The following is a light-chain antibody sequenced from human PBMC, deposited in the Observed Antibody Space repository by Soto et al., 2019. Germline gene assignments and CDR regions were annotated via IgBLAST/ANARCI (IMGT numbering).Light chain of an antibody. J-gene: IGLJ2*01. CDR3: GTWDSSLSAVV. V-gene: IGLV1-51*01. CDR2: DNN. Sequence: QSVLTQPPSVSAAPGQKVTISCSGSSSNIGKNYVSWYQQLPGTAPKLLIHDNNNRPSGIPDRFSGSKSGTSATLGITGLQTGEEDDYYCGTWDSSLSAVVFGGGTKLTVL. CDR1: SSNIGKNY.